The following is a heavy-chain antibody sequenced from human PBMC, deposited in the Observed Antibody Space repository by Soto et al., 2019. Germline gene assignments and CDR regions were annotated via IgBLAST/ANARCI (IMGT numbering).Heavy chain of an antibody. V-gene: IGHV3-33*01. CDR1: GFTFSSYG. CDR2: IWYDGSNK. CDR3: ARQGVPAATPPAY. J-gene: IGHJ4*02. Sequence: QVQLVESGGGVVQPGRSLRLSCAASGFTFSSYGMHWVRQAPGKGLEWVAVIWYDGSNKYYADSVKGRFTISRDNSKNTRYLQMNSLRAEDTAVYYCARQGVPAATPPAYWGQGTLVTVSS. D-gene: IGHD2-2*01.